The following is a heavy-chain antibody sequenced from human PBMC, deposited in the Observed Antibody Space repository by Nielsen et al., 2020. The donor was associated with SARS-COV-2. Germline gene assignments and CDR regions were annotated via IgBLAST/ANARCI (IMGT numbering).Heavy chain of an antibody. D-gene: IGHD4-23*01. CDR1: GFTFSSYW. V-gene: IGHV3-74*01. CDR3: AREGGVTPTDY. CDR2: INSDGSST. Sequence: GESLKISCAASGFTFSSYWMHWVRQAPGKGLVWVSRINSDGSSTSYADSVKGRFTISRDNAKNTLYLQMNSLGAEDTAVYYCAREGGVTPTDYWGQGTLVTVSS. J-gene: IGHJ4*02.